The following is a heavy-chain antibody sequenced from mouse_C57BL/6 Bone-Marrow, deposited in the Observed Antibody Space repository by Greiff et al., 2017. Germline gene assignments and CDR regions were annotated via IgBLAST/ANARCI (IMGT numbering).Heavy chain of an antibody. CDR1: GYTFTDYY. CDR2: INPYNGGT. Sequence: VQLQQSGPVLVKPGASVKMSCKASGYTFTDYYMNWVKQSHGKSLEWIGVINPYNGGTSYNQKFKGKATLTVDKSSSTAYMELNSLTSEDSAVYYCAREGNYGGAMDCWGQGTSGTVSS. V-gene: IGHV1-19*01. D-gene: IGHD2-1*01. CDR3: AREGNYGGAMDC. J-gene: IGHJ4*01.